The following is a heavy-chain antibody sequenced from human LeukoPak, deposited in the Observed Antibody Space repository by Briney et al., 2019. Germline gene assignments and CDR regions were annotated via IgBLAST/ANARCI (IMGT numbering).Heavy chain of an antibody. CDR3: ARLDGMWLERGYFDY. CDR1: GGSISSSSYY. V-gene: IGHV4-39*01. J-gene: IGHJ4*02. Sequence: PSETLSLTCTVSGGSISSSSYYWGWIRQPPGKRLEWIGSIYYSGSTYYNPSLKSRVTISVDTSKNQFSLKLSSVTAADTAVYYCARLDGMWLERGYFDYWGQGTLVTVSS. CDR2: IYYSGST. D-gene: IGHD1-1*01.